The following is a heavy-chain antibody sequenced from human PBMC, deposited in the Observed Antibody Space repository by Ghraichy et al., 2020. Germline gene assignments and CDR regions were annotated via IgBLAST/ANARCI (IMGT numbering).Heavy chain of an antibody. CDR1: GFTFSSYA. CDR2: ISGSGGST. Sequence: LSLTCAASGFTFSSYAMSWVRQAPGKGLEWVSAISGSGGSTYYADSVKGRFTISRDNSKNTLYLQMNSLRAEDTAVYYCAKDHSYGWLDYWGQGTLVTVSS. V-gene: IGHV3-23*01. CDR3: AKDHSYGWLDY. D-gene: IGHD5-18*01. J-gene: IGHJ4*02.